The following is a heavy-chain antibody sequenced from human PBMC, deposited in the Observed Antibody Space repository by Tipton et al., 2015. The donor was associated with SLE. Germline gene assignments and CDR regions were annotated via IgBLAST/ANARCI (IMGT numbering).Heavy chain of an antibody. V-gene: IGHV4-61*02. D-gene: IGHD3-22*01. CDR3: ARGGIYHDYSGNFDF. Sequence: TLSLTCTVSGGSISGTTYYWSWIRQPAGRGLEWIGRVFSSGHTNYNPSLKSRVTMSVDTSKNQFSLRLSSVTAADTAIYYCARGGIYHDYSGNFDFWGQGTLVTASS. J-gene: IGHJ4*02. CDR2: VFSSGHT. CDR1: GGSISGTTYY.